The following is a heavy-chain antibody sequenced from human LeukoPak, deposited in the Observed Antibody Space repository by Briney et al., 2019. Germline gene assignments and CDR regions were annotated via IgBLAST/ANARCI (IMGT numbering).Heavy chain of an antibody. J-gene: IGHJ4*02. D-gene: IGHD6-19*01. CDR2: IQQEGSQK. V-gene: IGHV3-7*01. CDR3: AAGSGWLIDY. Sequence: PGWSLTLSCAASGFIFSNYWMNGVRQPPGKGLEWVANIQQEGSQKFYVDSVKGRFTISRDNTKSVLYLQISSLRAEDTAMYYCAAGSGWLIDYWGQGTLVTVSS. CDR1: GFIFSNYW.